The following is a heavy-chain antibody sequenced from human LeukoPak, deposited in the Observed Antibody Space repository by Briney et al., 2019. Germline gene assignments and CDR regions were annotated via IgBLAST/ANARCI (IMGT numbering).Heavy chain of an antibody. D-gene: IGHD2-15*01. J-gene: IGHJ3*02. CDR2: INPNSGGT. CDR1: GYTFTGYY. Sequence: ASVKVSCKASGYTFTGYYMRWVRQAPGQGLEWMGWINPNSGGTNYAQKFQGRVTMTRDTSISTAYMELSRLRSDDTAVYYCARVDYSKAPRFDIWGQGTMVTVSS. V-gene: IGHV1-2*02. CDR3: ARVDYSKAPRFDI.